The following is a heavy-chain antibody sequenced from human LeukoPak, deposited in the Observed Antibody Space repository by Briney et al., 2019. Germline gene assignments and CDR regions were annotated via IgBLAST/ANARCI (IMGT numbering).Heavy chain of an antibody. CDR1: GYTFTSYG. J-gene: IGHJ5*02. Sequence: ASVKVSCKASGYTFTSYGISWVRQAPGQGLEWMGWISAYNGNTNYAQKLQGRVTMTTDTSTSTAYMELRSLRSDDTAVYYCARTNYYDSSGPRGFDPWGQGTLVTVSS. CDR3: ARTNYYDSSGPRGFDP. V-gene: IGHV1-18*01. CDR2: ISAYNGNT. D-gene: IGHD3-22*01.